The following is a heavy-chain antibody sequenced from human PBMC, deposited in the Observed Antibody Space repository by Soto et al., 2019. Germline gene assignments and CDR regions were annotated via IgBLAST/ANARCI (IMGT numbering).Heavy chain of an antibody. V-gene: IGHV2-5*02. D-gene: IGHD4-17*01. CDR3: AHCYGDYYYYYYGMDI. CDR2: IYWDDDK. CDR1: GFSLSTSGVG. J-gene: IGHJ6*02. Sequence: QITLKESGPTLVKPTQTLTLTCTFSGFSLSTSGVGVGWIRQPPGKALEWLALIYWDDDKHYSPSLKSRLTITKDTSKNQVVLTMTNMDPVDTATYYFAHCYGDYYYYYYGMDIWGQGTTVTVSS.